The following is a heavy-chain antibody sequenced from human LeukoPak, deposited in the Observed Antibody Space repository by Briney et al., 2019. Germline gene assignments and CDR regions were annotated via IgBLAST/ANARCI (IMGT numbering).Heavy chain of an antibody. D-gene: IGHD3-3*01. CDR2: MNPNSGNT. V-gene: IGHV1-8*01. CDR1: GYTFTSYD. CDR3: ARGHMSLYSTYYDFWSGYRPYYYYYGMDV. J-gene: IGHJ6*02. Sequence: GASVKVSCKASGYTFTSYDINWVRQATGQGLEWMGWMNPNSGNTGYAQKFQGRVTMTRNTSISTAYMELSSLRSEDTAVYYCARGHMSLYSTYYDFWSGYRPYYYYYGMDVWGQGTTVTVSS.